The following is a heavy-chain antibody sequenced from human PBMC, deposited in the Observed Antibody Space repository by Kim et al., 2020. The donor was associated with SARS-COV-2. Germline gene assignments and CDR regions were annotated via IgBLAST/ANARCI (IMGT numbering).Heavy chain of an antibody. J-gene: IGHJ5*02. CDR3: AREPVGVIDGRGYSPRQGWFDP. D-gene: IGHD3-22*01. V-gene: IGHV1-69*13. CDR2: IIPIFGTA. Sequence: SVKVSCKASGGTFSSYAISWVRQAPGQGLEWMGGIIPIFGTANYAQKFQGRVTITADESTSTAYMELSSLRSEDTAVYYCAREPVGVIDGRGYSPRQGWFDPWGQGTLVTVSS. CDR1: GGTFSSYA.